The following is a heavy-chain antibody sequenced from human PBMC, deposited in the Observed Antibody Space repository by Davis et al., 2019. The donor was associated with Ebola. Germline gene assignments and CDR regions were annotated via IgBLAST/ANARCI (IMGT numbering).Heavy chain of an antibody. CDR2: INAGNGNT. CDR1: AYTFTSYA. J-gene: IGHJ4*02. CDR3: ARGRFLEWLLFSY. D-gene: IGHD3-3*01. Sequence: ASVTVSCKASAYTFTSYAMHWVRQASGHRREWMGWINAGNGNTKYSQKFQGRVTITRDTSASTAYMELSSLRSEDTAVYYCARGRFLEWLLFSYWGQGTLVTVSS. V-gene: IGHV1-3*01.